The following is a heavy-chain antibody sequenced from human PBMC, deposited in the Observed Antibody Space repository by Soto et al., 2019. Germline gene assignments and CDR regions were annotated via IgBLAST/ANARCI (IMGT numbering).Heavy chain of an antibody. CDR2: IYWNDDK. Sequence: QITLKESGPTLVKPTQTLTLTCTFSGFSLSTSGVGVGWIRQPPGKALEWLALIYWNDDKRYSPSLKSRLTITKDPSKNQVVLTMTNMDPVDTATYYCALAAGTFPRNNWFDPWGQGTLVTVSS. CDR3: ALAAGTFPRNNWFDP. CDR1: GFSLSTSGVG. V-gene: IGHV2-5*01. J-gene: IGHJ5*02. D-gene: IGHD6-13*01.